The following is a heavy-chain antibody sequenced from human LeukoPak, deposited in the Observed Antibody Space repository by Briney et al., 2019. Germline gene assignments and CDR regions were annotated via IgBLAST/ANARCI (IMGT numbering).Heavy chain of an antibody. V-gene: IGHV3-7*01. Sequence: GGSLRLSCAASGFTLSRYWMSWVRQAPGKGLEWVAYIKQDGSEKNSVDSVKGRLTISRDNAKNSLYLQMNSLRAEDTAVYYCARLGGIQAAGTEVCDYWGQGTLVTVSS. CDR3: ARLGGIQAAGTEVCDY. D-gene: IGHD6-13*01. CDR2: IKQDGSEK. J-gene: IGHJ4*02. CDR1: GFTLSRYW.